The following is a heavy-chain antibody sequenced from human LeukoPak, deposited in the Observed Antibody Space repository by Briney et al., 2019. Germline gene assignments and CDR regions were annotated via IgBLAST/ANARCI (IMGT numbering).Heavy chain of an antibody. CDR2: IYNNANT. D-gene: IGHD5-24*01. J-gene: IGHJ5*02. CDR3: AGDHIDGFNPNNWFDP. Sequence: TSETLSLTCTVSGDSISKDYYCWAWIRQPPGKGLEWIGTIYNNANTYYNPPLESRVTMSVDTSKNQISLTLTSVTAADTAVYYCAGDHIDGFNPNNWFDPWGQGTLVTVSS. V-gene: IGHV4-39*07. CDR1: GDSISKDYYC.